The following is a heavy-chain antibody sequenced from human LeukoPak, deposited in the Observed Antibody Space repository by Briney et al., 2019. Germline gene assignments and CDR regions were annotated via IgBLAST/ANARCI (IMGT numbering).Heavy chain of an antibody. J-gene: IGHJ4*02. V-gene: IGHV3-21*01. CDR1: GFTFSSYS. Sequence: PGGSLRLSCAASGFTFSSYSMNWVRQAPGKGLEWVSSISSSSSYIYYADSVKGRFTISRDNAKNSLYLQMNSLRAEDTAVYYCARGGCSSTSCQGYYFDYWGQGTLVTVSS. CDR3: ARGGCSSTSCQGYYFDY. CDR2: ISSSSSYI. D-gene: IGHD2-2*01.